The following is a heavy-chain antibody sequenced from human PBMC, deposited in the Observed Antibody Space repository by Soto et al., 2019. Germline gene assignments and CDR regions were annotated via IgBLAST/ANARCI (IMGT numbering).Heavy chain of an antibody. D-gene: IGHD2-2*01. J-gene: IGHJ4*02. CDR2: ISGSGGST. V-gene: IGHV3-23*01. CDR1: GFTFSSYA. Sequence: PGGSLRLSCAASGFTFSSYAMSWVRQAPGKGLEWVSAISGSGGSTYYADSVKGRFTISRDNSKNTLYLQMNSLRAEDTAVYYCAKDSRWLVVVPAAIGLDYWGQGTLVTVSS. CDR3: AKDSRWLVVVPAAIGLDY.